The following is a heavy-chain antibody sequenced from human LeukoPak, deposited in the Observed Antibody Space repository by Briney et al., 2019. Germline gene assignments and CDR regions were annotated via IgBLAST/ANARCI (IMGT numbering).Heavy chain of an antibody. V-gene: IGHV3-21*01. J-gene: IGHJ4*02. CDR2: MSVSSGLI. CDR1: GFTFSRYS. D-gene: IGHD3-16*01. CDR3: AREFEGSASGAGY. Sequence: PGGSLRLSCAASGFTFSRYSMNWVRQAPGKGLEGVSSMSVSSGLIYYADSVKGRFTVSRDNAKNSLYLQMNSLRADDTAVYYCAREFEGSASGAGYWGRGTLVTVSS.